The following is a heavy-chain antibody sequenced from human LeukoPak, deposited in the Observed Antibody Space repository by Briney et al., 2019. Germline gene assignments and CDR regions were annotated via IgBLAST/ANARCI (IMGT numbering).Heavy chain of an antibody. CDR1: GFTFSGYA. D-gene: IGHD6-19*01. CDR2: ISSSSTSM. J-gene: IGHJ3*01. CDR3: ARDNLPYTSGWNGAFDV. V-gene: IGHV3-48*02. Sequence: GGSLRLSCAASGFTFSGYAMNWVRQAPGKGLEWVSYISSSSTSMNYADSVKGRFTISRDNAKNSLFLQLSSLRDEDTAVYYCARDNLPYTSGWNGAFDVWGQGTMVTVSS.